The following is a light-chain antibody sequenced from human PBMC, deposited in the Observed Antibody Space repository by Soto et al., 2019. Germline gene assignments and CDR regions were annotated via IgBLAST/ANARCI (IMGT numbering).Light chain of an antibody. J-gene: IGKJ4*01. CDR3: QQSFSAPFP. CDR1: QSIASY. CDR2: AAS. Sequence: DIQMTQSPSSLSASVGDRVTITGRASQSIASYLNWYQQRPGKAPKLLIYAASSLQSGVPSRFSGSGSGTDFTLTISSLQPADFATYYCQQSFSAPFPFGGGTKVDIK. V-gene: IGKV1-39*01.